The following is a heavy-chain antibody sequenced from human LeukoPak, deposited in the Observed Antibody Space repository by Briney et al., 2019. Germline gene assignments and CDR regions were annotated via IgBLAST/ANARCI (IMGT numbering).Heavy chain of an antibody. D-gene: IGHD6-13*01. CDR2: IYHSGST. J-gene: IGHJ4*02. V-gene: IGHV4-38-2*02. Sequence: SETLSLTCTVSGYSISSGYYWGWIRQPPGKGLEWIGSIYHSGSTYYNPSLKSRVTISVDTSKNQFSLKLSSVTAADTAVYYCAGNLIPEQLVLNFWGQGTLVTVSS. CDR1: GYSISSGYY. CDR3: AGNLIPEQLVLNF.